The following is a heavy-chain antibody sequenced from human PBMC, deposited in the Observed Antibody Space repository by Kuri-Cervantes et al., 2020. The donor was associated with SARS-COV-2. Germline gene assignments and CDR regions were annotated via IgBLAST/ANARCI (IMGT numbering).Heavy chain of an antibody. CDR2: ISGSGGST. CDR3: AKYGTDDYLSTYFGRGSWFDP. CDR1: GFTFSSYA. V-gene: IGHV3-23*01. J-gene: IGHJ5*02. Sequence: GGSLRLSCAASGFTFSSYAMSWVRQAPGKGLEWVSAISGSGGSTYYADSVKGRFTISRDNSKNTLYLQMNSLRAEDTAVYFCAKYGTDDYLSTYFGRGSWFDPWGQGTLVTVSS. D-gene: IGHD3-3*01.